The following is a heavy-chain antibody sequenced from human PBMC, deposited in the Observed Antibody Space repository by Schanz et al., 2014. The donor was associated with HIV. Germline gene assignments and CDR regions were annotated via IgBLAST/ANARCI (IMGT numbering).Heavy chain of an antibody. CDR3: AKFLRKYDYYGMDV. CDR1: GFTFSSYG. CDR2: ISGTIGST. J-gene: IGHJ6*02. Sequence: VQLVESGGGVVQPGRSLRLSCAASGFTFSSYGMHWVRQAPGKGLEWVSLISGTIGSTYYADSVKGRFTISRDNSMNTLYLRMNSLRAEDTAVYYCAKFLRKYDYYGMDVWGQGTTVTVSS. V-gene: IGHV3-23*04.